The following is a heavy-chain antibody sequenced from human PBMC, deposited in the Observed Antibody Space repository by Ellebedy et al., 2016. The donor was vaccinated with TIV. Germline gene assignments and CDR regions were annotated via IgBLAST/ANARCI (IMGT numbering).Heavy chain of an antibody. D-gene: IGHD6-13*01. Sequence: AASVKVSCKASGYTLTTRYMHWVRQAPGQGLEWMGIINPSGGDTNYAQRFRGRVTMTRDTSTSTMYMELTSLKSEDTAVYYCARSRYGSNWYYFDSWGQGTLVTVSS. CDR1: GYTLTTRY. J-gene: IGHJ4*02. CDR3: ARSRYGSNWYYFDS. CDR2: INPSGGDT. V-gene: IGHV1-46*01.